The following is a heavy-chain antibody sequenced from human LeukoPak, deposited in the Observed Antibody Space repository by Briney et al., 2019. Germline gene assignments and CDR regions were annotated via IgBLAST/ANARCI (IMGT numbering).Heavy chain of an antibody. CDR2: ISGHTGNT. D-gene: IGHD1-1*01. CDR3: ARDLSSGGWTLEFDY. V-gene: IGHV1-18*01. CDR1: GYTFSTYG. J-gene: IGHJ4*02. Sequence: GASVKVSCKTSGYTFSTYGVTWVRQAPGQGFQWTGWISGHTGNTKYAENFQGRISLTTDTSATTAYMELRSLTSDDTAVYYCARDLSSGGWTLEFDYWGQGSLVTVAS.